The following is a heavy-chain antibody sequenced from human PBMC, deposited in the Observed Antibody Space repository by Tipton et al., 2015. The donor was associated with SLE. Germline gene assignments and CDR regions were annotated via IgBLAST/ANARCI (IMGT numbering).Heavy chain of an antibody. CDR2: LHYAGGT. Sequence: TLSLTCPVSGYFISRGYYWAWIRQPPGKGLEWIGGLHYAGGTYYNPSLKSRLTISVDTSKNEFSLKLNSVTAADTAVYYCARDGGNDYGDYAIPDGIDYWGQGTLVTVSS. CDR1: GYFISRGYY. D-gene: IGHD4-17*01. J-gene: IGHJ4*02. CDR3: ARDGGNDYGDYAIPDGIDY. V-gene: IGHV4-38-2*02.